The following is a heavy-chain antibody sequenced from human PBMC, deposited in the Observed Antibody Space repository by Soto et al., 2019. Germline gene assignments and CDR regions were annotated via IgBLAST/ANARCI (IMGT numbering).Heavy chain of an antibody. CDR1: GYTFTTYV. CDR3: GRRANAARTNRPFDP. CDR2: IHTANGNT. D-gene: IGHD6-25*01. J-gene: IGHJ5*02. Sequence: ASVKASCKASGYTFTTYVIHWVRQAPGQRLEWMGWIHTANGNTKYSQKFQGRVTFTRDTSATTAYMELSRLRSKDTAVYCCGRRANAARTNRPFDPWGQGTLVSVSS. V-gene: IGHV1-3*04.